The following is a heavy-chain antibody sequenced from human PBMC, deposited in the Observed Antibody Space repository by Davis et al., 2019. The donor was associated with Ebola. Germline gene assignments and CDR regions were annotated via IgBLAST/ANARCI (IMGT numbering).Heavy chain of an antibody. Sequence: SETLSLTCAVYGGSFSGYYWSWIRQPPGKGLEWIGEINHSGSTNYNPSLKSRVTISVDTSKNQFSLKLSSVTAADTAVYYCARSGSGWYPGGDYWGQGTLVTVSS. J-gene: IGHJ4*02. CDR2: INHSGST. D-gene: IGHD6-19*01. CDR1: GGSFSGYY. V-gene: IGHV4-34*01. CDR3: ARSGSGWYPGGDY.